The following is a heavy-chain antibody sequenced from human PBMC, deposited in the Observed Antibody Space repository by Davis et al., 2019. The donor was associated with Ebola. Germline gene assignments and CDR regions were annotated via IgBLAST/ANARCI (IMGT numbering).Heavy chain of an antibody. V-gene: IGHV3-30*04. J-gene: IGHJ5*02. D-gene: IGHD4-17*01. CDR3: ARDLTVTTLGVGWFDP. Sequence: PGGSLRLSCAASGFTFSSYAMHRVRQAPGKGLDWVAFISDDGSNKYYADSVKGRFTISRDNSKNTLYLQMNSLRAEDTAVYYCARDLTVTTLGVGWFDPWGQGTLVTVSS. CDR1: GFTFSSYA. CDR2: ISDDGSNK.